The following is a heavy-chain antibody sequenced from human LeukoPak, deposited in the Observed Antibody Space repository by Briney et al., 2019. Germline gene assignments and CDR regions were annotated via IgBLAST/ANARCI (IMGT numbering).Heavy chain of an antibody. CDR2: SNPEDGET. CDR1: GYTLTELS. J-gene: IGHJ6*02. Sequence: ASVKVSCKVSGYTLTELSMYWVRQAPGKGLEWMGGSNPEDGETIYAQKFQGRVTMTTDTSTSTAYMELRSLRSDDTAVYYCARREVLQDYYYYGMDVWGQGTTVTVSS. D-gene: IGHD1-26*01. CDR3: ARREVLQDYYYYGMDV. V-gene: IGHV1-24*01.